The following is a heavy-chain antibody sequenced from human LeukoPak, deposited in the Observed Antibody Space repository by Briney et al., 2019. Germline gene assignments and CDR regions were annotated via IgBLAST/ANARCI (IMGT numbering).Heavy chain of an antibody. CDR3: AKDRARITMIVVVTNFDY. D-gene: IGHD3-22*01. J-gene: IGHJ4*02. V-gene: IGHV3-23*01. CDR2: ISGSGGST. Sequence: GGSLRLSCAASGFTFSSYAMSWVRQAPGKGLEWVSAISGSGGSTYYADSVKGRFTIPRDNSKNTLYLQMNSLRAEDTAVYYCAKDRARITMIVVVTNFDYWGQGTLVTVSS. CDR1: GFTFSSYA.